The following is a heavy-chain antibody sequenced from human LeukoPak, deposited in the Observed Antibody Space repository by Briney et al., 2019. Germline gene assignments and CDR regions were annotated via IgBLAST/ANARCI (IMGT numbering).Heavy chain of an antibody. CDR1: GHIFSDSW. CDR2: IKSDGSGT. V-gene: IGHV3-74*01. J-gene: IGHJ4*02. D-gene: IGHD4/OR15-4a*01. CDR3: ATDWYGAINS. Sequence: PGRSLRLSCAASAASGHIFSDSWMHWVRQAPGKGLVWVSRIKSDGSGTIYADSVKGRFTISRDNAKNTLYLQLNSLRADDTAVYFCATDWYGAINSWGQGTLVTVSS.